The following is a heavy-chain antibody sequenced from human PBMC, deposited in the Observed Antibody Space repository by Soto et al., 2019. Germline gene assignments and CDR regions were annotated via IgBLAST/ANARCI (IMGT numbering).Heavy chain of an antibody. J-gene: IGHJ5*02. V-gene: IGHV1-18*01. D-gene: IGHD1-26*01. Sequence: ASVKVSGKASGGTFSSYAISWVRQAPGQGLEWMGWISAYNGNTNYAQKLQGRVTMTTDTSTSTAYMELRSLRSDDTAVYYCARDLYSGSYYGGGIYNWFDPWGQGTLVTVS. CDR2: ISAYNGNT. CDR1: GGTFSSYA. CDR3: ARDLYSGSYYGGGIYNWFDP.